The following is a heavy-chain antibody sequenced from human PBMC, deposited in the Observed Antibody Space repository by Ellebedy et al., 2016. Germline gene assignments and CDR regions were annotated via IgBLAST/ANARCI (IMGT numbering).Heavy chain of an antibody. J-gene: IGHJ1*01. CDR3: ARDPFNSGWTEYFQH. V-gene: IGHV1-69*04. D-gene: IGHD3-10*01. CDR2: IIPILGIA. CDR1: GYTFTSYG. Sequence: ASVKVSCKASGYTFTSYGISWVRQAPGQGLEWMGRIIPILGIANYAQKFQGRVTITADKSTSTAYMELSSLRSEDTAVYYCARDPFNSGWTEYFQHWGQGTLVTVSS.